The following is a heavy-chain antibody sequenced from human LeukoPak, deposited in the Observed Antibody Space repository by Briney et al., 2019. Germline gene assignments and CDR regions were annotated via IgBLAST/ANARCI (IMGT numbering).Heavy chain of an antibody. J-gene: IGHJ4*02. D-gene: IGHD4-17*01. CDR2: IYYSGST. Sequence: SETLSLTCTVSGGSISSGGYYWGWIRQPPGKGLEWIGSIYYSGSTYYNPSLKSRVTISVDTSKNQFSLKLSSVTAADTAVYYCARPWAVTTEAIDYWGQGTLVTVSS. CDR3: ARPWAVTTEAIDY. V-gene: IGHV4-39*01. CDR1: GGSISSGGYY.